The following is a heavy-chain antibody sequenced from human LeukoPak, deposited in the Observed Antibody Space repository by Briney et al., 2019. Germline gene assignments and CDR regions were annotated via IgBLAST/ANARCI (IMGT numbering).Heavy chain of an antibody. CDR1: GFTFSSYS. V-gene: IGHV3-21*01. J-gene: IGHJ4*02. D-gene: IGHD3-3*01. CDR2: ISSSSSYI. Sequence: GGSLRLSCAASGFTFSSYSMNWVRQAPGKGLEWVSSISSSSSYIYYADSVKGRFTISRDNAKNSLYLQMNSLRAEDTAVYYGGRESVSYSDFWGVYFDYWARETLVTVSS. CDR3: GRESVSYSDFWGVYFDY.